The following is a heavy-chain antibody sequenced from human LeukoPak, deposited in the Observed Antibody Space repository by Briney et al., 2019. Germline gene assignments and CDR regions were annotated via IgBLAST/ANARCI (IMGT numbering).Heavy chain of an antibody. D-gene: IGHD1-26*01. CDR1: GYTFTSYG. CDR3: ARGTWELGAFDI. CDR2: MNPNSGNT. V-gene: IGHV1-8*03. J-gene: IGHJ3*02. Sequence: ASVKVSCKASGYTFTSYGINWVRQATGQGLEWMGWMNPNSGNTGYAQKFQGRVTITRNTSISTAYMELSSLRSEDTAVYYCARGTWELGAFDIWGQGTMVTVSS.